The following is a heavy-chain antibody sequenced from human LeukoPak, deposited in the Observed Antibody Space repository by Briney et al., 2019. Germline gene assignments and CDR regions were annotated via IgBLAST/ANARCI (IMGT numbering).Heavy chain of an antibody. CDR3: AKDRIVGVTSKTFDY. CDR2: IRYDGSNK. CDR1: GFTFSSYG. Sequence: TGGSLRLSCAASGFTFSSYGMHWVRRAPGKGLEWVAFIRYDGSNKYYADSVKGRFTISRDNSKNTLYLQMNSLRAEDTAVYYCAKDRIVGVTSKTFDYWGQGTLVTVSS. V-gene: IGHV3-30*02. D-gene: IGHD1-26*01. J-gene: IGHJ4*02.